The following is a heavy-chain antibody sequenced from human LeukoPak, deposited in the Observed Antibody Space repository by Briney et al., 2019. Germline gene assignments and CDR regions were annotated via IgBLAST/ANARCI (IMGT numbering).Heavy chain of an antibody. Sequence: SETLSLTCGVYGGSFSGYYWSWIRQPPGKGLEWIGEINHSGTTNYNPSLKSRVTISVDTSKNQFSLKLSSVTAADTAVYYCARGLRWFDPWGQGTLVTVSS. CDR3: ARGLRWFDP. CDR1: GGSFSGYY. V-gene: IGHV4-34*01. J-gene: IGHJ5*02. CDR2: INHSGTT.